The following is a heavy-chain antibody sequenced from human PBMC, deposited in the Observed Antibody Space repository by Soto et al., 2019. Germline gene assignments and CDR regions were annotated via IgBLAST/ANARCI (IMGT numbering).Heavy chain of an antibody. Sequence: QVQLVQSGAEVKKPGASVKVSCKASGYTFTGYYMHWVRQAPGQGLEWMGWINPNSGGTHYAQKFQGRVTMPRDTSISTAYMELSRLRSDDTAVYYCARGGVVSSGWYWGQGTLVTVSS. CDR3: ARGGVVSSGWY. J-gene: IGHJ4*02. CDR1: GYTFTGYY. V-gene: IGHV1-2*02. CDR2: INPNSGGT. D-gene: IGHD6-19*01.